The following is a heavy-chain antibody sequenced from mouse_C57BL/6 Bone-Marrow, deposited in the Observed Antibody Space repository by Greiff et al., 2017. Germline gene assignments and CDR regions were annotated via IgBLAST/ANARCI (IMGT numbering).Heavy chain of an antibody. V-gene: IGHV1-26*01. D-gene: IGHD1-1*01. CDR3: ARGSTVVATDAMDY. CDR2: INPNNGGT. CDR1: GYTFTDYY. J-gene: IGHJ4*01. Sequence: VQLQQSGPELVKPGASVKISCKASGYTFTDYYMNWVKQSHGKSLEWIGDINPNNGGTSYNQKFKGKATLTVDNSSSTVYMELRSLTSEDSAVYYYARGSTVVATDAMDYWGQGTSVTVSS.